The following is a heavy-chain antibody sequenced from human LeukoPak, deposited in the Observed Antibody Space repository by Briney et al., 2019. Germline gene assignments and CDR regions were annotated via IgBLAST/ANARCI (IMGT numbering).Heavy chain of an antibody. Sequence: GRSLRLSCAASGFTFSSYGMHWVRQAPGKGLEWVAVIWYDGSNKYYADSVKGRFTISRDNSKNTLYLQMNSLRAEDTAVYYCAKGGVLGRRQVAAATFDYWGQGTLVTVSS. J-gene: IGHJ4*02. V-gene: IGHV3-33*06. CDR2: IWYDGSNK. CDR3: AKGGVLGRRQVAAATFDY. D-gene: IGHD6-13*01. CDR1: GFTFSSYG.